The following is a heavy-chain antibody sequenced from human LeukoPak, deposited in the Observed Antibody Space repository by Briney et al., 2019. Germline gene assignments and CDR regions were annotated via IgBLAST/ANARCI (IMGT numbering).Heavy chain of an antibody. CDR3: ARVGYGDYGIGWDAFDI. D-gene: IGHD4-17*01. CDR2: MHSGGST. CDR1: GFTVSSNY. J-gene: IGHJ3*02. V-gene: IGHV3-53*04. Sequence: GGSLRLSCAASGFTVSSNYMSWVRQAPGKGLEWVSVMHSGGSTYYADSVKGRFTISRHNSKNTLYLQMNSLRAEDTAVYYCARVGYGDYGIGWDAFDIWGQGTMVTVSS.